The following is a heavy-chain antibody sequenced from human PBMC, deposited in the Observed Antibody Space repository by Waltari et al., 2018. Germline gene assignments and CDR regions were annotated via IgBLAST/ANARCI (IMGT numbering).Heavy chain of an antibody. V-gene: IGHV1-2*06. CDR1: GYTFTGYY. CDR3: AREGTGSYSKRAFDY. D-gene: IGHD3-10*01. Sequence: QVQLVQSGAEVKKPGASVKVSCKASGYTFTGYYMHWVRQAPGQGLEWMGRINPNSGGRNYAQKCQGRVTMTRDTSISTAYMELSRLRSDDTAVYYCAREGTGSYSKRAFDYWGQGTLVTVSS. J-gene: IGHJ4*02. CDR2: INPNSGGR.